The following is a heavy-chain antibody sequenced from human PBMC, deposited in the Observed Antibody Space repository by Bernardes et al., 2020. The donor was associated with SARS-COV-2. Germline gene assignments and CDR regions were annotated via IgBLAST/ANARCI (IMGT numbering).Heavy chain of an antibody. CDR1: GDSVSRNSAV. J-gene: IGHJ6*02. Sequence: QTLSLTCAISGDSVSRNSAVWHWIRQSPSRGLEWLGRTSYRSKWNYDYAVSVKSRITISPDTSKNQFSLELTSVTPDDTAVYYCARGANYAMGVWGQGTTVTVSS. V-gene: IGHV6-1*01. CDR2: TSYRSKWNY. CDR3: ARGANYAMGV.